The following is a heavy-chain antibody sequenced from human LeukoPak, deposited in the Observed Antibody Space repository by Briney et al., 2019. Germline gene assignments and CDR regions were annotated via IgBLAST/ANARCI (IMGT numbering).Heavy chain of an antibody. CDR2: IYHSGST. J-gene: IGHJ4*02. V-gene: IGHV4-30-2*01. Sequence: PSQTLSLTCTVSGGSISSGGYYWSWIRQPPGKGLEWIGYIYHSGSTYYNPSLKSRVTMSVDTSKSQFSLKLSSVTAADTAVYYCARAGGPVSRIAAAGDYWGQGTLVTVSS. D-gene: IGHD6-13*01. CDR3: ARAGGPVSRIAAAGDY. CDR1: GGSISSGGYY.